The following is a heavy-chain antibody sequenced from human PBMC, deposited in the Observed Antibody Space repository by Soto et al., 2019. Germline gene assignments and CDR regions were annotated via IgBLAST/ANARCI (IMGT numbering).Heavy chain of an antibody. D-gene: IGHD1-1*01. CDR2: INPGDCEY. CDR1: GYSLGTYW. Sequence: GEPLQISRKGSGYSLGTYWLGWVRQMDGKGLGWMAIINPGDCEYRYSPSFKGQVTLPADKSIRPASLPRNSPKASEHAMYYCASPSNHNVAHWGQGTLVTVSS. CDR3: ASPSNHNVAH. V-gene: IGHV5-51*01. J-gene: IGHJ4*02.